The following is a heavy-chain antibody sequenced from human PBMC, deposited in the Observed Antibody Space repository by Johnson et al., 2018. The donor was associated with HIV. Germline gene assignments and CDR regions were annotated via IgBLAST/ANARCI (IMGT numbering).Heavy chain of an antibody. J-gene: IGHJ3*02. V-gene: IGHV3-66*02. Sequence: VQLVESGGGLVKPGGSLRLSCAASGFTFSDYYMSWIRQAPGKGLEWVSVIYSGGSTYYADSVKGRFTISRDNSKNTLSLQMNSPRVDDTAIYYCARVRAGRENAFDIWGQGTMVTVSS. CDR2: IYSGGST. D-gene: IGHD1-26*01. CDR1: GFTFSDYY. CDR3: ARVRAGRENAFDI.